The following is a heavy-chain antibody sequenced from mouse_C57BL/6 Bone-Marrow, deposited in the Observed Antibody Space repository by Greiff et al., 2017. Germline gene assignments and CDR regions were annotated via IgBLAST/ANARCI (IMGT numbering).Heavy chain of an antibody. CDR3: ARNRVDGY. CDR1: GYTFTSYW. Sequence: VQLQQPGAELVRPGASVKLSCKASGYTFTSYWMHWVKQRPGQGLEWIGMIHPNSGNTNYNEKFKSKATLTVDKSSSTAYMQLSSLTSEDSAVYYCARNRVDGYWGQGTTLTVSS. CDR2: IHPNSGNT. D-gene: IGHD2-3*01. V-gene: IGHV1-64*01. J-gene: IGHJ2*01.